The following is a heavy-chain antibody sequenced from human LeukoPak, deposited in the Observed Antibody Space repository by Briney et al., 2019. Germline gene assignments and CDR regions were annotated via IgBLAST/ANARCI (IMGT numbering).Heavy chain of an antibody. V-gene: IGHV3-48*03. CDR1: GFTFSIYE. CDR3: ARPYSEDDYYFYAMDV. J-gene: IGHJ6*04. D-gene: IGHD2-15*01. Sequence: GGSLRLSCAASGFTFSIYEMNWVRQAPGKGLEWVSYISSSGSTIYYADSVKGRFTISRDNAKNSLYLQMNSLRAEDTAVYHCARPYSEDDYYFYAMDVWGKGTTVTVSS. CDR2: ISSSGSTI.